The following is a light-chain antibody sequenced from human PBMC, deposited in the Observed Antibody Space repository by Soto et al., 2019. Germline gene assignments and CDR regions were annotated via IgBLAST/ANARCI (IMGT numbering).Light chain of an antibody. V-gene: IGKV3-20*01. J-gene: IGKJ1*01. CDR1: QSISRSD. CDR3: QQYGSSPWT. Sequence: EIVLTQSPGTVSLSPGESATLSCRASQSISRSDLAWYQHRPGQSPRLLIYATSSRATGIPDRFTGGGAGTGFTLTISRLEPEDSAVYYCQQYGSSPWTFGQGTKVDIK. CDR2: ATS.